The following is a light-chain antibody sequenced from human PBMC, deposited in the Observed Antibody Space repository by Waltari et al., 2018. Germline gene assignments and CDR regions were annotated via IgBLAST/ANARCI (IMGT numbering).Light chain of an antibody. CDR2: DVP. V-gene: IGLV2-14*03. CDR3: SSYTSSSTLA. J-gene: IGLJ2*01. CDR1: SSDVGAYNY. Sequence: QSALTQPASVSGSPGQSITISCTGTSSDVGAYNYVSWYQQHPGKAPKLMIYDVPNRPSGVSNRFSGSKSDNTASLTISGLQAEDEADYYCSSYTSSSTLAFGGGTKLTVL.